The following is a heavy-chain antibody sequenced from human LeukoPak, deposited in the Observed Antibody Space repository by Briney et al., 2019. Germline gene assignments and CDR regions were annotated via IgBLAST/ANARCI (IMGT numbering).Heavy chain of an antibody. CDR2: INHSGST. CDR1: GGSFSGYY. J-gene: IGHJ4*02. D-gene: IGHD4-23*01. CDR3: ARRLYGGKTDY. V-gene: IGHV4-34*01. Sequence: ASETLSLTCAVYGGSFSGYYWNWIRQPPGKGLEWIGEINHSGSTNYNPSLKSRVTISVDTSKNQFSLKLSSVTAADTAVYYCARRLYGGKTDYWGQGTLVTVSS.